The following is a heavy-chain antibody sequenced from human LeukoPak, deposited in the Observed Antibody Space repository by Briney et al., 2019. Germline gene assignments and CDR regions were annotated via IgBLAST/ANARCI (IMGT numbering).Heavy chain of an antibody. V-gene: IGHV3-13*01. CDR2: IGTVGDT. CDR3: ARERQQQLGWYFDL. CDR1: GFSFSSYD. D-gene: IGHD6-13*01. J-gene: IGHJ2*01. Sequence: GGSLRLSCAASGFSFSSYDMHWVRQATGKGLEWVSAIGTVGDTYYPGSVKGRFTISRENAKNSLYLQMNSLRAGDTAVYYCARERQQQLGWYFDLWGRGTLVTVSS.